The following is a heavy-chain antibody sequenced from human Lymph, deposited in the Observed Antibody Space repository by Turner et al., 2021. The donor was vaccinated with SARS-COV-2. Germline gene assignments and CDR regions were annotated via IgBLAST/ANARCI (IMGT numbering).Heavy chain of an antibody. V-gene: IGHV3-23*01. J-gene: IGHJ4*02. CDR1: GFTFSSYG. D-gene: IGHD6-19*01. Sequence: EVQLLESGGGLVQPGGSLRLSCAASGFTFSSYGMTWVRQAPGKGLEWVSTSSGSGGSTYYADSVKGRFTISRDNSKNTLYLQMNRLRAEDTAVYYCAKDRFTLSSGWEDYWGQGTLVTVSS. CDR3: AKDRFTLSSGWEDY. CDR2: SSGSGGST.